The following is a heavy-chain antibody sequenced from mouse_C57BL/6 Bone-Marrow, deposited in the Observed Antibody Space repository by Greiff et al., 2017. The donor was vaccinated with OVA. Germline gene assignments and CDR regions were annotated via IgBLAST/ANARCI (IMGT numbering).Heavy chain of an antibody. D-gene: IGHD1-1*01. J-gene: IGHJ1*03. CDR2: IDPENGDT. Sequence: EVQLQQSGAELVRPGASVKLSCTASGFTIKDAYMHWVKQTPEQALEWTGWIDPENGDTEYASKFQGKATITADTSSNTAYLQLSSLTSEDTAVYYCTYYYGSSYANWYFDVWGTGTTVTVSS. CDR1: GFTIKDAY. V-gene: IGHV14-4*01. CDR3: TYYYGSSYANWYFDV.